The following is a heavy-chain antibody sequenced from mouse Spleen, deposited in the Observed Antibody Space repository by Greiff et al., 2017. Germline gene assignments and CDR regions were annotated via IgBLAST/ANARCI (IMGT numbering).Heavy chain of an antibody. Sequence: QVQLQQSGPGLVAPPQIPPITCTASGFSLTRYGAHCALPPPGKGLEWLVVIWSDGSTSYNSALKSRLSILKDNSKGQVFLKMSSLQTDDTGMYYCGRPDYGGAMEYWGEENSVTVSS. J-gene: IGHJ4*01. CDR2: IWSDGST. V-gene: IGHV2-6*03. CDR1: GFSLTRYG. D-gene: IGHD2-4*01. CDR3: GRPDYGGAMEY.